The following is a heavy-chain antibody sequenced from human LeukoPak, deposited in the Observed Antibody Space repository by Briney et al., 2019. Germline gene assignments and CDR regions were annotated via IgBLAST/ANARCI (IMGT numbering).Heavy chain of an antibody. Sequence: PSETLSLTCTVSGGSISSGDYYWSWIRQPPGKGLEWIGYIYYSGSTYYNPSLKSRVTISVDTSKNQFSLKLSSVTAADTAVYYCASSPRIAARRSRLLDYWGQGTLVTVSS. J-gene: IGHJ4*02. D-gene: IGHD6-6*01. CDR1: GGSISSGDYY. CDR3: ASSPRIAARRSRLLDY. V-gene: IGHV4-30-4*08. CDR2: IYYSGST.